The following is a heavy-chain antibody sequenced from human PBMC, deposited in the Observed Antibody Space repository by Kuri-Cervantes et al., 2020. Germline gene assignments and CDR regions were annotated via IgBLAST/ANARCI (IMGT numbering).Heavy chain of an antibody. Sequence: GGSLRLSCAASGFTFSSYWMSWVRQAPGKGLEWVANIKQDGSEKYYVDSVKGRFTVSRDNANNSLYLQMNSLKTEDTAVYYCTTDPHFWYYFDYWGQGTLVTVSS. CDR1: GFTFSSYW. CDR3: TTDPHFWYYFDY. J-gene: IGHJ4*02. V-gene: IGHV3-7*03. CDR2: IKQDGSEK. D-gene: IGHD3-3*02.